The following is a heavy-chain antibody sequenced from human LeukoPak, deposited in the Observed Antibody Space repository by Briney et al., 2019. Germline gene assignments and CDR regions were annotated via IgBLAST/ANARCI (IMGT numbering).Heavy chain of an antibody. CDR2: TSDRGDYT. V-gene: IGHV3-23*01. CDR3: AKYGPQDSGSSHFDY. Sequence: GGSLRLSCAASGFTFSSYSMSWVRQAPGKGLEWVSGTSDRGDYTYYADSVKGRFTISRDTSKNTLYLQMNSLRAEDTAIYYCAKYGPQDSGSSHFDYWGQGALVTVSP. D-gene: IGHD1-26*01. J-gene: IGHJ4*02. CDR1: GFTFSSYS.